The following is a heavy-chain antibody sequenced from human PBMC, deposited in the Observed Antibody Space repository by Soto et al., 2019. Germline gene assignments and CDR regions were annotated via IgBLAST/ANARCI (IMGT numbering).Heavy chain of an antibody. J-gene: IGHJ6*02. CDR2: IYPGDSDT. V-gene: IGHV5-51*01. CDR1: GYSFTSYW. Sequence: PGESLKISCKGSGYSFTSYWIGWVRQMPGKGLEWMGIIYPGDSDTRYSPSFQGQVTISADKSISTAYLQWSSLKASDTAMYYWARSENSGGYYYYYYGMDVWGQGTTVTVSS. D-gene: IGHD2-15*01. CDR3: ARSENSGGYYYYYYGMDV.